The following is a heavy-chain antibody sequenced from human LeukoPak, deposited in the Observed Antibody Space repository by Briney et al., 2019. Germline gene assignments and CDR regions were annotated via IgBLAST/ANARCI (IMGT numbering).Heavy chain of an antibody. J-gene: IGHJ4*02. Sequence: PSETLSLTCAVYGGSFSGYYWSWIRQPPGKGLEWIGEINHSGSTNYNPSLKSRVTISVDTSKNRFSLKLSSVTAADTAVYYCARGITMVRGVDYWGQGTLVTVSS. CDR1: GGSFSGYY. CDR3: ARGITMVRGVDY. D-gene: IGHD3-10*01. CDR2: INHSGST. V-gene: IGHV4-34*01.